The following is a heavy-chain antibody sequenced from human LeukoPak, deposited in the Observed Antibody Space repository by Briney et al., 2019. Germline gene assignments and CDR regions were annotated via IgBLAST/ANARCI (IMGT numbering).Heavy chain of an antibody. V-gene: IGHV4-59*01. J-gene: IGHJ5*02. CDR2: IYYSGST. CDR1: GGSISSYY. D-gene: IGHD2-15*01. Sequence: SETLSLTCTVSGGSISSYYWSWIRQPPGKGLEWIGYIYYSGSTNYNPSLKSRVTISVDTSKNQFSLKLSSVTAADTAVYYCARGRGCSGGSCYSNWFDPWGQGTLVTVPS. CDR3: ARGRGCSGGSCYSNWFDP.